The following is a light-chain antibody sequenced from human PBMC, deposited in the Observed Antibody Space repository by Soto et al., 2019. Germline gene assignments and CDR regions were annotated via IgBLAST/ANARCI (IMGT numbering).Light chain of an antibody. CDR3: RSYAGGPTLV. V-gene: IGLV2-8*01. CDR2: EVS. Sequence: QSALTQPPSASGSPGQSVTISCTGTSSDVGGYNYVSWYQQHPGKAPKLVIYEVSKRPSGVPDRFSGSKSGNTASLTVSGLQAEYEPSYYCRSYAGGPTLVFGGGTKLTVL. J-gene: IGLJ2*01. CDR1: SSDVGGYNY.